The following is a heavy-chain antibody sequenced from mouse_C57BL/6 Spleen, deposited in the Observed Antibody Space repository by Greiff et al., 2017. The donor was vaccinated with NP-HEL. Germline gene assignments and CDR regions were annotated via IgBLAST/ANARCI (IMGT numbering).Heavy chain of an antibody. CDR1: GFNIKDDY. V-gene: IGHV14-4*01. J-gene: IGHJ3*01. CDR3: TTETYYGAY. CDR2: IDPENGDT. D-gene: IGHD1-1*01. Sequence: DVKLQESGAELVRPGASVKLSCTASGFNIKDDYMHWVKQRPEQGLEWIGWIDPENGDTEYASKFQGKATITADTSSNTAYLQLSSLTSEDTAVYYCTTETYYGAYWGQGTLVTVSA.